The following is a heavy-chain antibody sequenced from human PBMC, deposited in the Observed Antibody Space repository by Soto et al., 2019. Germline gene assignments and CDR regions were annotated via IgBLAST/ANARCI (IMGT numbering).Heavy chain of an antibody. V-gene: IGHV1-3*01. D-gene: IGHD6-6*01. J-gene: IGHJ5*02. Sequence: ASVKVPCKASGDTFTSYARNWVRQAPGQRLEWMGWINAGNGSTKYSQKFQGRVTITRDTSASTAYMELSSLRSEDTAVYYCARHFWSSSSEWFEPWGQGTLVPVSS. CDR1: GDTFTSYA. CDR3: ARHFWSSSSEWFEP. CDR2: INAGNGST.